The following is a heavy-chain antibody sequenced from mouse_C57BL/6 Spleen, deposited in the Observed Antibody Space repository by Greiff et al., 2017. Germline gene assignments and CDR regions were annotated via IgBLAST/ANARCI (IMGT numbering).Heavy chain of an antibody. J-gene: IGHJ2*01. CDR2: FYPGSGSI. Sequence: VQRVESGAELVKPGASVKLSCKASGYTFTEYTIHWVKQRSGQGLEWIGWFYPGSGSIKYNEKFKDKATLTADKSSSTVYMELSRLTSEDSAVYFCARHEEFETAQAYYFDYWGQGTTLTVSS. CDR3: ARHEEFETAQAYYFDY. D-gene: IGHD3-2*02. CDR1: GYTFTEYT. V-gene: IGHV1-62-2*01.